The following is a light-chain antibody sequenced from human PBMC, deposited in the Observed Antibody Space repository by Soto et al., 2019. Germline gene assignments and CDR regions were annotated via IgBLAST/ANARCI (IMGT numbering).Light chain of an antibody. CDR1: QSISSW. Sequence: DIQMTQSPSTLSASVGDRVTITCRASQSISSWLAWYQQKPGNATKLLIYNASSLESGVPSSFSGSGSGTEFPLTISRLQQDYFANYYCQQYNSYSKTFGQGTKVEIK. CDR2: NAS. V-gene: IGKV1-5*03. CDR3: QQYNSYSKT. J-gene: IGKJ1*01.